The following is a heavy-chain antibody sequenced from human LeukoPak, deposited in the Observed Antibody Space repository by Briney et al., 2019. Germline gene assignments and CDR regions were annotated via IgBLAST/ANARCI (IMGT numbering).Heavy chain of an antibody. CDR1: GFSLSSYW. V-gene: IGHV3-74*01. Sequence: GGSLRLSCVASGFSLSSYWMHGVRHTPGKGPVWVSRINSDGSSTSYADSAKGRFTISRDNAKNTLYLEVNSLTAEDTAVYYCARGNSHSFDYWGQGALVTVSS. CDR3: ARGNSHSFDY. D-gene: IGHD4-11*01. CDR2: INSDGSST. J-gene: IGHJ4*02.